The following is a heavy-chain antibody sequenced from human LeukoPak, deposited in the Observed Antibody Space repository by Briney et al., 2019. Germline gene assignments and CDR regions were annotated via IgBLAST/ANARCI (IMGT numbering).Heavy chain of an antibody. V-gene: IGHV6-1*01. D-gene: IGHD2-2*01. CDR3: ASHQYQYRDYCYYMDV. J-gene: IGHJ6*03. CDR2: TYYRSKWYN. CDR1: GDSVSSNSAA. Sequence: SQTLSLTCAISGDSVSSNSAAWNWIRQSPSRGLEWLGRTYYRSKWYNVYAVSVKSRITINPDTSKNQFSLQLNSVTPEDTAVYYCASHQYQYRDYCYYMDVWGKGTTVTVSS.